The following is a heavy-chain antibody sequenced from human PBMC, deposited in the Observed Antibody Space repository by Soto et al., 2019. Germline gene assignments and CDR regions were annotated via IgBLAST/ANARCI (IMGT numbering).Heavy chain of an antibody. CDR3: AATRMTTVNTSTAFDI. D-gene: IGHD4-4*01. CDR2: IIPILGIA. V-gene: IGHV1-69*02. J-gene: IGHJ3*02. Sequence: QVQLVQSGAEVKKPGSSVKVSCKASGDTFSSYTISWVRQAPGQGPEWMGRIIPILGIANYAQKFQGGVTITADKSTSTAYMELRSLRSEDTAVYYCAATRMTTVNTSTAFDIWGQGTMVTVSS. CDR1: GDTFSSYT.